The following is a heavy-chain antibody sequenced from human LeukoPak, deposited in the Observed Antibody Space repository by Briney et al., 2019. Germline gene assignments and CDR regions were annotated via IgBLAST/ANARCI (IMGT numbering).Heavy chain of an antibody. CDR2: INQSGST. D-gene: IGHD1-1*01. V-gene: IGHV4-34*01. Sequence: SETLSLTCAVYGVSFSDYDWSWLRQPPGKGLEWIGEINQSGSTNFAPSLKSRVSMSIDTSKSQFSLNLRSVTAADTAVYYCARYVPVKTGTTRASFDYWGQGALVTVSS. J-gene: IGHJ4*02. CDR1: GVSFSDYD. CDR3: ARYVPVKTGTTRASFDY.